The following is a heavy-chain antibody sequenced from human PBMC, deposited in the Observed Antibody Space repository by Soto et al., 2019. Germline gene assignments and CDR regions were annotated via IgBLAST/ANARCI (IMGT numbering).Heavy chain of an antibody. Sequence: QVQLQESGPGLVKPSETLSLTCTVSGASISSYYWSWIRQTPGKGLEWIASLSYTGNIFYNPSLKSGVAISVDTSKNLFSLTLSSVAAADTAVYFCARQSCSGGGCYSGPQDWYFSLWGRGTLVTVSS. CDR3: ARQSCSGGGCYSGPQDWYFSL. CDR2: LSYTGNI. J-gene: IGHJ2*01. V-gene: IGHV4-59*01. D-gene: IGHD2-15*01. CDR1: GASISSYY.